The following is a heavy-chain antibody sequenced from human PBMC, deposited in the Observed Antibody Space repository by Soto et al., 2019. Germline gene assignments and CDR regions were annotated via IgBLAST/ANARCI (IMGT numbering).Heavy chain of an antibody. CDR3: ARGTGEWANWFDP. V-gene: IGHV4-31*03. Sequence: QVQLQESGPGLVKPSQTLSLTCTVSGGSICSGGYYWSWIRQQPGKGLEWIAYIYYSGSTYYNPYIKSGVTISVDTSKNQVSVKLSSVTAADTAVYYGARGTGEWANWFDPWGQRTLVTVSS. J-gene: IGHJ5*02. D-gene: IGHD7-27*01. CDR2: IYYSGST. CDR1: GGSICSGGYY.